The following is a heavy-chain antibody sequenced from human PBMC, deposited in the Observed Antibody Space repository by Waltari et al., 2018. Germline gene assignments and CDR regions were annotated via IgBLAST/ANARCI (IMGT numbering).Heavy chain of an antibody. Sequence: QVQLQESGPGLVKPSETLSLTCAVSGYSISSGYYWGWIRQPPGKGLEWSGSINHRGSTSHDPSLKSRVTISVDTSKNQFSLKLSSVTAADTAVYYCARDTPAPRITGATSVDYWGQGTLVTVSS. D-gene: IGHD1-20*01. J-gene: IGHJ4*02. V-gene: IGHV4-38-2*02. CDR1: GYSISSGYY. CDR3: ARDTPAPRITGATSVDY. CDR2: INHRGST.